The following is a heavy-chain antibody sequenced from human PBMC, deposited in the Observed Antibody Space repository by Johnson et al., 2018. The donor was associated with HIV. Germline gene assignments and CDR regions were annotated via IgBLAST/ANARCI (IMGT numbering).Heavy chain of an antibody. CDR1: GFIFSSYA. CDR3: ARGGLEMATITDAFDI. D-gene: IGHD5-24*01. V-gene: IGHV3-64*01. CDR2: ISSNGGST. J-gene: IGHJ3*02. Sequence: VRLVESGGGLVQPGGSLRLSCAVSGFIFSSYAMHWVRQAPGKGLEYISTISSNGGSTYYANSVKGRFTISRDNSKNTLYLQMGSLRAEDMAVYYCARGGLEMATITDAFDIWGQGTMVTVSS.